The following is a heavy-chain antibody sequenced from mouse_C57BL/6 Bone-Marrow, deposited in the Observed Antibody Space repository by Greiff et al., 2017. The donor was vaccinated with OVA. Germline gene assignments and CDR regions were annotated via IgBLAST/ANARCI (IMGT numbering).Heavy chain of an antibody. D-gene: IGHD1-1*01. Sequence: VQLQQSGAELVKPGASVKLSCKASGYTFTTYPIEWMKQNHGKSLEWIGNFHPYNDDTKYNEKFKGKATLTVEKSSSTVYLELSRLTSDDSAVYYCARGYYGSSYAMDYWGQGTSVTVSS. CDR2: FHPYNDDT. CDR1: GYTFTTYP. CDR3: ARGYYGSSYAMDY. V-gene: IGHV1-47*01. J-gene: IGHJ4*01.